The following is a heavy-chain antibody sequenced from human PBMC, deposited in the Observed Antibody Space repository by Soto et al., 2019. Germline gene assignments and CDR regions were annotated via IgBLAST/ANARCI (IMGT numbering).Heavy chain of an antibody. J-gene: IGHJ4*02. V-gene: IGHV3-23*01. CDR2: ISGSGGST. D-gene: IGHD3-22*01. CDR3: AKAIVVVIPFDY. CDR1: GFTFSSYA. Sequence: SLRLSCAASGFTFSSYAISWVRQAPGKGLEWVSAISGSGGSTYYADSVKGRFTISRDNSKNTLYLQMNSLRAEDTAVYYCAKAIVVVIPFDYWGQGTLVTVSS.